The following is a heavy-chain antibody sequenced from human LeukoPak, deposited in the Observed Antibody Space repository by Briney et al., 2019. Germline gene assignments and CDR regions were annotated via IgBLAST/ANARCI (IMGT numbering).Heavy chain of an antibody. CDR3: ARESGSGSYNFYYYYYMDV. CDR2: ISSSGSTI. D-gene: IGHD3-10*01. CDR1: GFTFSNAW. Sequence: GGSLRLSCAASGFTFSNAWMSWVRQAPGKGLEWVSYISSSGSTIYYADSVKGRFTISRDNAKNSLYLQMNSLRAEDTAVYYCARESGSGSYNFYYYYYMDVWGKGTTVTISS. J-gene: IGHJ6*03. V-gene: IGHV3-11*04.